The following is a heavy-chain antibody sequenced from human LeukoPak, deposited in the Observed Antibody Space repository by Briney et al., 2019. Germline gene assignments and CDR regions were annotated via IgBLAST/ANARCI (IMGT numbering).Heavy chain of an antibody. CDR2: ISSSSSTI. Sequence: GGSLRLSCAASGFTFSDYYMSWIRQAPGKGLEWVSYISSSSSTIYYADSVKGRFTISRDNDKNSLYLQMNSLRAEDTAVYYCARDRGSGSSGSNFNYWGQGTLVTVSS. CDR1: GFTFSDYY. V-gene: IGHV3-11*04. J-gene: IGHJ4*02. CDR3: ARDRGSGSSGSNFNY. D-gene: IGHD3-10*01.